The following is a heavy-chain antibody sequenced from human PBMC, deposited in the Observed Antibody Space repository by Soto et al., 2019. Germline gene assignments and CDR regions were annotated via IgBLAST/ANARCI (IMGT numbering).Heavy chain of an antibody. CDR3: AKNRMVRGGAFDI. CDR1: GFTFSDYY. D-gene: IGHD3-10*01. CDR2: ISGSGGST. V-gene: IGHV3-23*04. J-gene: IGHJ3*02. Sequence: VQLVESGGGLVKPGGSLRLSCAASGFTFSDYYMSWIRQAPGKGLEWVSAISGSGGSTYYADSVKGRFTISRDNSKNTLYLQMNSLRAEDTAVYYCAKNRMVRGGAFDIWGQGTMVTVSS.